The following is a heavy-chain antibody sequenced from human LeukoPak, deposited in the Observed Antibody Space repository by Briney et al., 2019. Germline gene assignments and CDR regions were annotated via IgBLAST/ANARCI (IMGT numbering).Heavy chain of an antibody. CDR1: GGSFSGYY. D-gene: IGHD6-13*01. Sequence: SETLSLTCAVYGGSFSGYYWSWIRQPPGKGLEWIGEINHSGSTNYNPSLKSRVTISVDTSKNQFSLKLSSVTAADTAVYYCARLTYSSSWYPRCFDYWGQGTLVTVSS. CDR2: INHSGST. J-gene: IGHJ4*02. CDR3: ARLTYSSSWYPRCFDY. V-gene: IGHV4-34*01.